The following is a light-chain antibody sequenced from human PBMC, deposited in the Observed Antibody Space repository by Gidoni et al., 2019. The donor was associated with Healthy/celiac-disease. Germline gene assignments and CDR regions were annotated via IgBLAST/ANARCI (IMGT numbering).Light chain of an antibody. CDR1: HGISSA. V-gene: IGKV1-13*02. Sequence: AIQLTQSPSSLSASVGDRVTITCRSSHGISSALPWYKQKPGKAPKLLIYDASSLESGVPSRFSGSGSGKDFTLTISSLQHEDFATYYWQQFNSYPPTFGQGTRLEIK. CDR2: DAS. CDR3: QQFNSYPPT. J-gene: IGKJ5*01.